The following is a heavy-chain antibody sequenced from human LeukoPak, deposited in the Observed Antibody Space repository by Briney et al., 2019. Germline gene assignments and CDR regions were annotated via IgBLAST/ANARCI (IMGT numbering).Heavy chain of an antibody. V-gene: IGHV3-30*04. J-gene: IGHJ4*02. Sequence: GGSLRLSCAASGFTFSSYAMHWVRQAPGKGLEWVAVISYDGSNKYYADSVKGRFTISRDNSKNTLYLQMNSLRAEDTAVYYCAREYAVAGTASFDYWGQGTLVTVSS. D-gene: IGHD6-19*01. CDR3: AREYAVAGTASFDY. CDR2: ISYDGSNK. CDR1: GFTFSSYA.